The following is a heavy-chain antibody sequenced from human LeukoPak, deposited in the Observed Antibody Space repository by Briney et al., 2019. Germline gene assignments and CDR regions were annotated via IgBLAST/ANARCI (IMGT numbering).Heavy chain of an antibody. D-gene: IGHD1-26*01. CDR3: ARPLPVRYSGSHSGAFDI. CDR1: GYSFTSYW. CDR2: IYPGDSDT. Sequence: GESLKISCKGSGYSFTSYWIGWVRQMPGKGLEWMGIIYPGDSDTRYSPSFQGQVTISADKSISTAYLQWSSLKASDTAMYYCARPLPVRYSGSHSGAFDIWGQGTMVTVSS. V-gene: IGHV5-51*01. J-gene: IGHJ3*02.